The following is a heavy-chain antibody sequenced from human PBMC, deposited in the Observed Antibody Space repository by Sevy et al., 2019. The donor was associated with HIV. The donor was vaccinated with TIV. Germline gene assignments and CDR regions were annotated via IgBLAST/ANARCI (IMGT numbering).Heavy chain of an antibody. V-gene: IGHV3-21*01. CDR2: ISSSSYI. D-gene: IGHD2-15*01. Sequence: GGSLRLSGAASGFTFSSYSMNWVRQAPGKGLEWVSSISSSSYIYYADSVKGRFTISRDNAKNSLYLQMNSLRAEDTAVYYCARAIVVVVAADYFDYWGQGTLVTVSS. CDR1: GFTFSSYS. CDR3: ARAIVVVVAADYFDY. J-gene: IGHJ4*02.